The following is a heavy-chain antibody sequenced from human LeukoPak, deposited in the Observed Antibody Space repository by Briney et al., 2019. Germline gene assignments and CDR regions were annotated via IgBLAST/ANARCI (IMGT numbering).Heavy chain of an antibody. CDR3: ARATILTGYPVFDY. CDR1: GYTFTGYY. Sequence: ASVKVSCKSSGYTFTGYYMHWVRQAPGQGLGWMGWINPNSGATNYAQKFQGRVTMTRDTSISTAYMELSRLRSDDTAVYYCARATILTGYPVFDYWGQGTLVTVSS. D-gene: IGHD3-9*01. CDR2: INPNSGAT. J-gene: IGHJ4*02. V-gene: IGHV1-2*02.